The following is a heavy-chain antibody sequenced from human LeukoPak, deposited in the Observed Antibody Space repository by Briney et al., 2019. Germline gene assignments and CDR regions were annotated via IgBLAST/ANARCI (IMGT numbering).Heavy chain of an antibody. CDR3: ARERRGPDY. Sequence: GGSLRLSCAASGFTFSSYAMSWVRQAPGKGLEWVSVIYSGGSTYYADSVKGRFTISRDNSKNTLYLQMNSLRAEDTAVYYCARERRGPDYWGQGTLVTVSS. CDR1: GFTFSSYA. V-gene: IGHV3-66*02. J-gene: IGHJ4*02. CDR2: IYSGGST.